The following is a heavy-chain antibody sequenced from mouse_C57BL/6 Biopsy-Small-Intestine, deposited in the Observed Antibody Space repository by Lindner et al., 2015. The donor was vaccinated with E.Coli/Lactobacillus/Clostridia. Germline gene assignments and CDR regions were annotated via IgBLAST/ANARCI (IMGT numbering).Heavy chain of an antibody. Sequence: SVKVSCKASGGTFSSYAISWVRQAPGQGLEWMGGIIPIFGTANYAQKFQGRVTITADESTSTAYMELSSLRSEDTAVHYCARGGRCSGGSCRQNYYFYGMDVWGQGTTVTVSS. J-gene: IGHJ1*01. CDR1: GGTFSSYA. CDR2: IIPIFGTA. D-gene: IGHD1-1*02. V-gene: IGHV1-81*01. CDR3: ARGGRCSGGSCRQNYYFYGMDV.